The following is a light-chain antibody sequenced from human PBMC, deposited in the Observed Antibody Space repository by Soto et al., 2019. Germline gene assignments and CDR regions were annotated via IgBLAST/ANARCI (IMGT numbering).Light chain of an antibody. V-gene: IGKV3-11*01. J-gene: IGKJ4*01. CDR3: QQRSNWPPALT. CDR1: QSVSSY. Sequence: EIVLTQSPPTLPLSPGERATLSSRASQSVSSYLAWYQQKPGQAPRLLIYDASNRATGIPARFSGSGSGTDFTLTISSLEPEDFAVYYCQQRSNWPPALTFGGGTKVEIK. CDR2: DAS.